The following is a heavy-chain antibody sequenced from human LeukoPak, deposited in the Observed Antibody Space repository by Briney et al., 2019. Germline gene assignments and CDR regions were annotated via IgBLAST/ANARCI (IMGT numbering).Heavy chain of an antibody. V-gene: IGHV3-11*06. CDR3: ASSIRYGYFYFDY. D-gene: IGHD5-18*01. Sequence: SVKGRFTISRDNAKNSLYLQMNSLRAEDTAVYYCASSIRYGYFYFDYWGQGTLVTVSS. J-gene: IGHJ4*02.